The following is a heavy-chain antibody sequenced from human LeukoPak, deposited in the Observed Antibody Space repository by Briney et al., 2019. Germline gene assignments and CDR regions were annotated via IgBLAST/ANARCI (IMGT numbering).Heavy chain of an antibody. CDR2: IFYVGSS. CDR1: GASTSSLY. J-gene: IGHJ6*02. CDR3: ARHRALGYGMDV. Sequence: SESRSLACPVSGASTSSLYWTWVRQLPGEVLGWVGSIFYVGSSNYNPSLQSRVTMSVDTSKNQFSLKLSSVTAADTAVYYCARHRALGYGMDVWGQETRVTVSS. D-gene: IGHD1-26*01. V-gene: IGHV4-59*08.